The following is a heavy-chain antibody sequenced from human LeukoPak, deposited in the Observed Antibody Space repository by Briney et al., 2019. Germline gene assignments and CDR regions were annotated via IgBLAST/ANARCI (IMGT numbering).Heavy chain of an antibody. J-gene: IGHJ4*02. V-gene: IGHV3-23*01. D-gene: IGHD3-22*01. Sequence: PGGSLRLSCAASGFTFSSYAMSWVRQAPGKGLEWVSAISGSGGSIYYADSVKGRFTISRDNSKNTLYLQMNSLRAEDTAVYYCAKTLVSYYDSSGYFGYWGQGTLVTVSS. CDR2: ISGSGGSI. CDR1: GFTFSSYA. CDR3: AKTLVSYYDSSGYFGY.